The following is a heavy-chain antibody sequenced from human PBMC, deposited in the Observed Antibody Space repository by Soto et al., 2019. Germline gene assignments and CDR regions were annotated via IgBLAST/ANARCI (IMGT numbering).Heavy chain of an antibody. CDR3: ARSYYDILTGYYPYYYYGMDV. J-gene: IGHJ6*02. CDR1: GCTISSSSYY. V-gene: IGHV4-39*01. Sequence: PSGTLTLTCTASGCTISSSSYYWAWIRQPPGKGLEWIGSIYYSGSTYYNPSLKSRVTISVDTSKNQFSLRLSSVTDADTAVYYCARSYYDILTGYYPYYYYGMDVWGQGTTVTVSS. CDR2: IYYSGST. D-gene: IGHD3-9*01.